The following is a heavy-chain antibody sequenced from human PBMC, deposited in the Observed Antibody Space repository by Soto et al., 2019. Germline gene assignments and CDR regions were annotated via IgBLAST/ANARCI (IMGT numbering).Heavy chain of an antibody. D-gene: IGHD5-18*01. CDR1: GYTFTGYY. J-gene: IGHJ6*02. Sequence: ASVKVSCKASGYTFTGYYMHWVRQAPGQGLEWMGWINPNSGGTNYAQKFQGWVTMTRDTSISTAYMELSRLRSDDTAVYYCARDPVDTAMVTESYYYYGMDVWGQGTTVTVS. CDR2: INPNSGGT. V-gene: IGHV1-2*04. CDR3: ARDPVDTAMVTESYYYYGMDV.